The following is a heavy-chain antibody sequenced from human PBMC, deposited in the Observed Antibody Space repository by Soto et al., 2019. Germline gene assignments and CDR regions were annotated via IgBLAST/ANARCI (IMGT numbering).Heavy chain of an antibody. CDR3: ARVRDTAEFDY. Sequence: ESGGGLVQPGGSLSLSCAASGFTVSSNYMSWVRQAPGKGLEWVSVLYSVGSTYYADSGKGRFTIYRHNYQNTWYLQTDSLRAEDTAVYYCARVRDTAEFDYWGQGHLVTVSS. J-gene: IGHJ4*02. D-gene: IGHD5-18*01. V-gene: IGHV3-53*04. CDR1: GFTVSSNY. CDR2: LYSVGST.